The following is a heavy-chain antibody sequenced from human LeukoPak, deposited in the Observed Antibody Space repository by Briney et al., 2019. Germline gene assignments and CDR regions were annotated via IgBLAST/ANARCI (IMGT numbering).Heavy chain of an antibody. CDR2: ISGSGGGT. Sequence: GGSLRLSCAASGFTFSSYGMSWVRQAPGKGLEWVSAISGSGGGTYYADSVKGRFTISRDNSKNTLYLQMNSLRAEDTAVYYCAKAEYLDWLPDYWGQGTLVTVSS. CDR1: GFTFSSYG. CDR3: AKAEYLDWLPDY. J-gene: IGHJ4*02. D-gene: IGHD3-9*01. V-gene: IGHV3-23*01.